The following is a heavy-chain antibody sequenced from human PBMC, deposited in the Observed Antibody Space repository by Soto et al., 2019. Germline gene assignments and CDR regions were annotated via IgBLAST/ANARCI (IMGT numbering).Heavy chain of an antibody. Sequence: QVQLQESGPGLVKPSQTLSLTCTVSGGSISSGGYYWSWIRQHPGKGLEWIGYIYYSGSTYYNPSLKSRVTISVDTSKNQFSLKLSSVTAADTAVYYCARGPHIAARNSLNWFDPWGQGTLVTVSS. CDR1: GGSISSGGYY. CDR3: ARGPHIAARNSLNWFDP. J-gene: IGHJ5*02. V-gene: IGHV4-31*03. CDR2: IYYSGST. D-gene: IGHD6-6*01.